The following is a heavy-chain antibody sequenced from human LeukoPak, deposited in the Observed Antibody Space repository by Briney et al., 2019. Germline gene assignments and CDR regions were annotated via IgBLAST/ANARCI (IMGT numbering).Heavy chain of an antibody. Sequence: SETLSLTCIVSGGSISGYYWSWIRQPPGKGLEWIGFVYYSGDTNYNPSLKSRVTISVDTSKNQFSLKLGSVTAADTAVYYCATHVDYGSGSYQFDYWGQGTLVTVSS. CDR1: GGSISGYY. CDR3: ATHVDYGSGSYQFDY. CDR2: VYYSGDT. D-gene: IGHD3-10*01. V-gene: IGHV4-59*08. J-gene: IGHJ4*02.